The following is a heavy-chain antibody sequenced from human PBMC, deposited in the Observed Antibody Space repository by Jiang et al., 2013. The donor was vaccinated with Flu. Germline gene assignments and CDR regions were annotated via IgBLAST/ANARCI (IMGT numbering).Heavy chain of an antibody. J-gene: IGHJ4*02. V-gene: IGHV6-1*01. Sequence: SRGLECWKDILQVKWYNDYAVSVKSRITINPDTSKNQFSLQLNSVTPEDTAVYYCARETQYYYDSSGYYFRYFDYWGQGTLVTVPS. D-gene: IGHD3-22*01. CDR3: ARETQYYYDSSGYYFRYFDY. CDR2: ILQVKWYN.